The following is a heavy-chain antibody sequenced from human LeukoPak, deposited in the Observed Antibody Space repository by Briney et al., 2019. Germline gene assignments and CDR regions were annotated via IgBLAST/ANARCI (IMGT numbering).Heavy chain of an antibody. CDR2: ISSSGSTI. CDR3: ARARIAAAGGGFDP. Sequence: PGGSLRLSCAASGFTFSSYAMHWVRQAPGKGLEWVSYISSSGSTIYYADSVKGRFIISRDNSKNTLYLQMNSLRAEDTAVYYCARARIAAAGGGFDPWGQGTLVTVSS. V-gene: IGHV3-48*01. CDR1: GFTFSSYA. D-gene: IGHD6-13*01. J-gene: IGHJ5*02.